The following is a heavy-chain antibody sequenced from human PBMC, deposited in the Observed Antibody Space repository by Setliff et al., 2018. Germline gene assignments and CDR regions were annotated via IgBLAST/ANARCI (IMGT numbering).Heavy chain of an antibody. CDR3: ARLRGAFDY. Sequence: SETLSLTCAVSGYSISSGYYWGWIRQPPGKGLEWIGSIYHSGSTYYNPSLKSRVTISVDTSKNQFSLKLSSVTAADTAVYYCARLRGAFDYWGQGTLVTVSS. J-gene: IGHJ4*02. CDR1: GYSISSGYY. CDR2: IYHSGST. V-gene: IGHV4-38-2*01. D-gene: IGHD3-16*01.